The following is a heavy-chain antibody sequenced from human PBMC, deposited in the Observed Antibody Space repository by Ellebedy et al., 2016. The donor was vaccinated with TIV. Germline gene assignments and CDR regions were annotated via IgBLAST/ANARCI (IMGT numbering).Heavy chain of an antibody. V-gene: IGHV1-69*13. D-gene: IGHD2-2*01. CDR1: GGTFSSYA. CDR3: ARGYCSSTSCSSGYYFDY. J-gene: IGHJ4*02. Sequence: SVKVSXXASGGTFSSYATSWVRQAPGQGLEWMGGIIPIFGTANYAQKFQGRVTITADESTSTAYMELSSLRSEDTAVYYCARGYCSSTSCSSGYYFDYWGQGTLVTVSS. CDR2: IIPIFGTA.